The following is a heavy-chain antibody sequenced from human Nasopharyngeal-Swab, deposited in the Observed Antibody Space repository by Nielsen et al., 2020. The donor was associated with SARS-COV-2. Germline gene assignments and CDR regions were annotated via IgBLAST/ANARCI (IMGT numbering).Heavy chain of an antibody. D-gene: IGHD5-12*01. J-gene: IGHJ4*02. Sequence: ASVKVSCKASGYTFTSYAMHWVRQAPGQRLEWMGWINADNGNTNYAQKFQGRVTITRDTSASTAYMELSSLRSEDTAVYYCARGVFWSRLRLGGLDYWGQGTLVTVS. CDR1: GYTFTSYA. V-gene: IGHV1-3*01. CDR2: INADNGNT. CDR3: ARGVFWSRLRLGGLDY.